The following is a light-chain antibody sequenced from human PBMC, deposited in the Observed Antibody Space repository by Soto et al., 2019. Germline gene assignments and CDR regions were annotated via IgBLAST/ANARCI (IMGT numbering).Light chain of an antibody. J-gene: IGKJ2*01. CDR2: GAS. CDR1: QSVSSN. V-gene: IGKV3-15*01. Sequence: EIVMTQSPATLSVSPGERATLSCRASQSVSSNLAWYQQKPGQAPRLLIYGASTRATGIPARFSGSGSGTEFTLTISSLQSEDFAVYYCHHYDNWPPYNFGQGTKLEIK. CDR3: HHYDNWPPYN.